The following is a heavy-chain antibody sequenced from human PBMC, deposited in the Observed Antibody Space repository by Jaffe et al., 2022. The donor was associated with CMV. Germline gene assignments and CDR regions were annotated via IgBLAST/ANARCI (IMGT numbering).Heavy chain of an antibody. CDR3: ARDPLAVPGTGGYYYFYMDV. CDR1: GFSLSSYG. V-gene: IGHV3-33*08. J-gene: IGHJ6*03. CDR2: IWFDGSNK. D-gene: IGHD6-19*01. Sequence: QVQLAESGGGVVQPGRSLRLSCAASGFSLSSYGMHWVRQAPGKGLEWVAAIWFDGSNKYYADSVKDHFIISRDNSKNTLYLEINTLRAEDTAMYYCARDPLAVPGTGGYYYFYMDVWGKGTTVTVSS.